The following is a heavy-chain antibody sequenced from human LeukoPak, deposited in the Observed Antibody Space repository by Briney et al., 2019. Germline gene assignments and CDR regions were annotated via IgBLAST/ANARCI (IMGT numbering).Heavy chain of an antibody. CDR1: GFTLSSYN. CDR3: AKRPGYYFDY. V-gene: IGHV3-21*04. D-gene: IGHD6-6*01. CDR2: ISSSTPYI. Sequence: GGSLRLSCAASGFTLSSYNMNWVRQAPGKGLEWVSSISSSTPYIYYADSVKGRFTISRDNSKNTLYLQMNSLRAEDTAVYYCAKRPGYYFDYWGQGTLVTVSS. J-gene: IGHJ4*02.